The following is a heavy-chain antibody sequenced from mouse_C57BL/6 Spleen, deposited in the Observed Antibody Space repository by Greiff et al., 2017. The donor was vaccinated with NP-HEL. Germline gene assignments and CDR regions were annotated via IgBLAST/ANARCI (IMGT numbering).Heavy chain of an antibody. J-gene: IGHJ4*01. Sequence: EVQLQQSGPELVKPGASVKISCKASGYTFTDYYMNWVKQSHGKSLEWIGDINPNNGGTSYNQKFKGKATLTVDKSSSTAYMELRSLTSEDSAVYYCARGDYDVEGGYAMDYWGQGTSVTVAS. V-gene: IGHV1-26*01. D-gene: IGHD2-4*01. CDR3: ARGDYDVEGGYAMDY. CDR2: INPNNGGT. CDR1: GYTFTDYY.